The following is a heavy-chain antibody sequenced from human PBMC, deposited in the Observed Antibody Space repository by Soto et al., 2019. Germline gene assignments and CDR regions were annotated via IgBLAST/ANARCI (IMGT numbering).Heavy chain of an antibody. D-gene: IGHD2-15*01. CDR2: INNDGTTT. CDR1: GFTISSYW. CDR3: ASCTGGNCYRGFQH. V-gene: IGHV3-74*01. Sequence: EVHLVESGGGLVQPGGSLRLSCAVSGFTISSYWMHWVRQAPGKGPVWVSRINNDGTTTTYADSVKGRFTISRDNAKNTLYLQMNSLSAEDTALYYCASCTGGNCYRGFQHWGQGTLVTVSS. J-gene: IGHJ1*01.